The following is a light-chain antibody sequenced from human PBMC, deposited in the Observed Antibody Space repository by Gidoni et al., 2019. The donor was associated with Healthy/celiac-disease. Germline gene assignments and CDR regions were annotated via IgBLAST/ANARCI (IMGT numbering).Light chain of an antibody. CDR2: SKN. CDR3: AAWDDSLNGPV. Sequence: QSVLPQPPSASGTPGQRVTISCSGSSSNIGSNTVNWYQQLPGTAPKLLIYSKNQRPSGVPDRFSGSKSGTSASLAISGLQSEDEADYYCAAWDDSLNGPVFGGGTKLTVL. CDR1: SSNIGSNT. J-gene: IGLJ2*01. V-gene: IGLV1-44*01.